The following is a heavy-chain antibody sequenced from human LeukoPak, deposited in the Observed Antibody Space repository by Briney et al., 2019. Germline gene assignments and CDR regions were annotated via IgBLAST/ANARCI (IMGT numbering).Heavy chain of an antibody. V-gene: IGHV4-30-4*01. CDR3: VRGRSTGTIDY. D-gene: IGHD2-2*01. J-gene: IGHJ4*02. CDR1: GDFISSGDHY. CDR2: IFHSGST. Sequence: KASETLSLTCTVSGDFISSGDHYWNWIRQAPGKGLEWIGYIFHSGSTYYNPSLRSRLTVSLDTSKNQFSLKLTSVTAADSAVYYCVRGRSTGTIDYWGQGTLVTVSS.